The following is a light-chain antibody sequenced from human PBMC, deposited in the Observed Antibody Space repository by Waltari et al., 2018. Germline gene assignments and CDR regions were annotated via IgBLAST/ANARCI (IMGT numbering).Light chain of an antibody. CDR3: QQYYGSSYT. V-gene: IGKV4-1*01. J-gene: IGKJ2*01. CDR2: WAS. Sequence: DIVMTQSPASLPVSLGETVTINCKSSQSVFHGSERRHYRAWYQQKPGQSPKVLIYWASARESGVPDRFRGSGSGTDFTLTISGLQAEDVAVYYCQQYYGSSYTFGQGTKLEIK. CDR1: QSVFHGSERRHY.